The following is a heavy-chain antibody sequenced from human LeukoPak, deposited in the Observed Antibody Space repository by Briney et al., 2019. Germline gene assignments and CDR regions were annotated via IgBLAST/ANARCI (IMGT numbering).Heavy chain of an antibody. V-gene: IGHV7-4-1*02. J-gene: IGHJ6*02. D-gene: IGHD2-15*01. Sequence: ASVKVSCKASGYTFTSYAMNWVRQAPGQGLEWMGWINTNTGNPTYAQGFTGRFVFSLDTSVSTAYLQISSLKAEDTAVYYCARSYCSGGSCYSIYYYGMDVWGQGTTGTVSS. CDR2: INTNTGNP. CDR3: ARSYCSGGSCYSIYYYGMDV. CDR1: GYTFTSYA.